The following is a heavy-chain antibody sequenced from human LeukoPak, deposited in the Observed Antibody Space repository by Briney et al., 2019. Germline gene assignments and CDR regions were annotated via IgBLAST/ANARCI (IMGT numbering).Heavy chain of an antibody. V-gene: IGHV3-21*01. J-gene: IGHJ4*02. CDR3: ARDTDLHCSGGSDCPREVYYFDY. D-gene: IGHD2-15*01. Sequence: GGSLRLSCAASGFTFSSYSMNWVRQAPGRGLEWVSSISSSSSYIYYADSVKGRFTISRDNAKNSLYLQMNSLRAEDTAVYYCARDTDLHCSGGSDCPREVYYFDYWGQGTLVTVSS. CDR1: GFTFSSYS. CDR2: ISSSSSYI.